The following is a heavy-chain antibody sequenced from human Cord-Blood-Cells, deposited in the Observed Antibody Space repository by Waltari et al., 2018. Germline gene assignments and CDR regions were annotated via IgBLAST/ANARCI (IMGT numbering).Heavy chain of an antibody. CDR3: ASDRGLVGDY. D-gene: IGHD6-6*01. J-gene: IGHJ4*02. CDR1: GFTFSSYW. CDR2: IKQERSQK. V-gene: IGHV3-7*01. Sequence: EVQLVESGGGLVQPGGSLRLSCAASGFTFSSYWMSWIRHGPGKGLEWGANIKQERSQKSYVDSVKGRFTISRDNATTSLSRQMNSLRAEDTAVEYCASDRGLVGDYWGQGTLVTVSS.